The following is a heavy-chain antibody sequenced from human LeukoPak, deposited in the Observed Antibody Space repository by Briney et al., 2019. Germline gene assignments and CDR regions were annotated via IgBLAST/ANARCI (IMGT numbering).Heavy chain of an antibody. V-gene: IGHV3-23*01. Sequence: PGASLRLSCAASGFIFSNYAMSWVRQAPGKGLEWVSAIGGRDGGTYYADSVKGRFTVSRDDPKNTLYLQMNSLRAEDTAVYYCAREVSGSYQHWGQGTLVTVSS. D-gene: IGHD1-26*01. CDR3: AREVSGSYQH. CDR1: GFIFSNYA. CDR2: IGGRDGGT. J-gene: IGHJ4*02.